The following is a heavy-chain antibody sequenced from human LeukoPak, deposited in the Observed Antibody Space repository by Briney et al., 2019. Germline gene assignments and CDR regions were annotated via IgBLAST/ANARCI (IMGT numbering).Heavy chain of an antibody. V-gene: IGHV3-23*01. CDR2: ISNNGGYT. J-gene: IGHJ4*02. CDR3: AKLRYCGGDCYSFFDY. D-gene: IGHD2-21*02. Sequence: GGSLRLSCAASGFTFSSSAMSWVRQAPGKGPERVSAISNNGGYTYYADSVQGRFTISRDNSKSTLCLQMNSLRAEDTAVYYCAKLRYCGGDCYSFFDYWGQGTLVTVS. CDR1: GFTFSSSA.